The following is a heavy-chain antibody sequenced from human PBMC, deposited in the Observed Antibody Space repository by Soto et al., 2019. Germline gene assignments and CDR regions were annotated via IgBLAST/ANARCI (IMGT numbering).Heavy chain of an antibody. CDR2: ISGSGGST. J-gene: IGHJ6*02. CDR1: GFTFSSYA. V-gene: IGHV3-23*01. D-gene: IGHD3-3*01. Sequence: GGSLRLSCAASGFTFSSYAMSWVRQAPGKGLEWVSAISGSGGSTYYADSVKGRFTISRDNSKNTLYLQMNSLRAEDTAVYYCATDFWSGYIYYYGMDVWGQGTKVTVSS. CDR3: ATDFWSGYIYYYGMDV.